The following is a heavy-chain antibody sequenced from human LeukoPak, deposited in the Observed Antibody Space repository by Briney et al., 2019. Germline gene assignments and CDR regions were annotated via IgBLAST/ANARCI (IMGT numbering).Heavy chain of an antibody. CDR1: GFTFSSYG. D-gene: IGHD6-19*01. V-gene: IGHV3-30*03. Sequence: GRSLRLSCAASGFTFSSYGMHWVRQAPGKGLGWVAVISYDGSNKYYADSVKGRFTISRDNSKNTLYLQMNSLRAEDTAVYYCARGDSSGWYPDAFDIWGQGTMATVSS. CDR2: ISYDGSNK. J-gene: IGHJ3*02. CDR3: ARGDSSGWYPDAFDI.